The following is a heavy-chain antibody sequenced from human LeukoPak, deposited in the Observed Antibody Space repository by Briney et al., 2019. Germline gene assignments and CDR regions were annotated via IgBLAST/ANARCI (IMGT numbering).Heavy chain of an antibody. D-gene: IGHD2-15*01. J-gene: IGHJ4*02. CDR1: GGTFSSYT. V-gene: IGHV1-69*13. Sequence: ASVKVSCKASGGTFSSYTISWVRQAPGQGLEWMGGIIPIFGTANYAQKCQGRVTINADESTSTAYMELSSLRSEDTAVYYCAADPGLGYCSGGSCYYYWGQGTLVTVSS. CDR3: AADPGLGYCSGGSCYYY. CDR2: IIPIFGTA.